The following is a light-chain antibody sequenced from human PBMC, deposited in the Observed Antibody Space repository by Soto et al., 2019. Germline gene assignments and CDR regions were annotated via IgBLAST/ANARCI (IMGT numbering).Light chain of an antibody. CDR1: SSDVGGYNY. CDR2: DVS. CDR3: SSYTSSSTLALYV. J-gene: IGLJ1*01. V-gene: IGLV2-14*01. Sequence: ALTQPASVSGSPGQSITISCTGTSSDVGGYNYVSWYQQHPGKAPKLMIYDVSNRPSGVSNRFSGSKSGNTASLTISGLQAEDEADYYCSSYTSSSTLALYVFGTGTKLTVL.